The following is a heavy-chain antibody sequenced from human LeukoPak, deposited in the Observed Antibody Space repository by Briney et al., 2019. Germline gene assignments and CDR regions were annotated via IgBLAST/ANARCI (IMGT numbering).Heavy chain of an antibody. D-gene: IGHD3-22*01. CDR1: GFTFSSYG. CDR2: IWYDGSNK. CDR3: AKDSGYDSSGYFYYYYYYMDV. Sequence: GRSLRLSCAASGFTFSSYGMHWVRQAPGKGLEWVAVIWYDGSNKCYADSVKGRFTISRDNSKNTLYLQMNSLRAEDTAVYYCAKDSGYDSSGYFYYYYYYMDVWSKGTTVTVSS. V-gene: IGHV3-33*06. J-gene: IGHJ6*03.